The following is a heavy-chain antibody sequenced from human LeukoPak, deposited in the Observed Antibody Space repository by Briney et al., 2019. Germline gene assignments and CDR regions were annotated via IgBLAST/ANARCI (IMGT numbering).Heavy chain of an antibody. J-gene: IGHJ3*02. CDR3: ARDSYGSGVFAFDI. V-gene: IGHV3-30*04. D-gene: IGHD3-10*01. CDR1: ALTFSTYA. CDR2: ISYDGSNK. Sequence: GRSLRLSCSASALTFSTYAMHWVRQAPGKGLEWVAVISYDGSNKYYADSVKGRFTISRDNSKNTLYLQMNSLRAEDTAVYYCARDSYGSGVFAFDIWGQGTMVTVSS.